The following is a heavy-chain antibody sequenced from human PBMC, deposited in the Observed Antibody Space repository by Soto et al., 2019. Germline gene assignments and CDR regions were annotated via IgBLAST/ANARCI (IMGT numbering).Heavy chain of an antibody. CDR3: ARDGGEVIPAAIGGGYGMDV. CDR1: GFTFSSYG. V-gene: IGHV3-30*03. J-gene: IGHJ6*02. Sequence: GGSLRLSCAASGFTFSSYGMHWVRQAPGKGLEWVAVISYDGSNKYYADSVKGRLTISRDNSKNTLYLQMDSLRVEDTAVYYCARDGGEVIPAAIGGGYGMDVWGQGTTVTVSS. D-gene: IGHD2-2*01. CDR2: ISYDGSNK.